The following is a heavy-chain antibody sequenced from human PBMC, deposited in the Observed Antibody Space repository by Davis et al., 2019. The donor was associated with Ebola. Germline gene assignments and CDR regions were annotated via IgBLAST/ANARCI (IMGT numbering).Heavy chain of an antibody. CDR3: ARGRRLYCSSTSCYRSPFDY. CDR1: GGSFSGYY. D-gene: IGHD2-2*01. CDR2: INHSGST. V-gene: IGHV4-34*01. J-gene: IGHJ4*02. Sequence: SETLSLTCAVYGGSFSGYYWTWIRQPPGEGLEWIGEINHSGSTNYNPSLKSRVTISVDTSKNQFSLKLSSVTAADTAVYYCARGRRLYCSSTSCYRSPFDYWGQGTLVTVSS.